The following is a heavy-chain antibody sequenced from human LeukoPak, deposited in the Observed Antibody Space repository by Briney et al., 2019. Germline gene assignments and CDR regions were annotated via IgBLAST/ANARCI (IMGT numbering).Heavy chain of an antibody. CDR2: ISYDGSTK. V-gene: IGHV3-30*18. J-gene: IGHJ6*02. Sequence: GGSLRLSCAASGSTFSSYGMHWVRQAPGKGLEWVAVISYDGSTKYYADSVKGRFTISRDNSKNTLYLQMNSLRAEDTAVYYCAKDQFPAAGTSYYYYYGMDVWGQGTTVTVSS. CDR1: GSTFSSYG. CDR3: AKDQFPAAGTSYYYYYGMDV. D-gene: IGHD6-13*01.